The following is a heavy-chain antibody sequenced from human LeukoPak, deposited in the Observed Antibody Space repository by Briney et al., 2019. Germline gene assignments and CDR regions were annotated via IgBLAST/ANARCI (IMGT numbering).Heavy chain of an antibody. D-gene: IGHD3-16*02. CDR3: ARDFKYDYVRGSYRLLH. Sequence: ASVKVSCKASGYTFTGYYMHWVRQAPGQGLEWMGWINPNSGGTNYAQKFQGRVTMTRDTSISTAYMELSRLRSDDTAVYYCARDFKYDYVRGSYRLLHWGQGTLVTVSS. V-gene: IGHV1-2*02. J-gene: IGHJ4*02. CDR1: GYTFTGYY. CDR2: INPNSGGT.